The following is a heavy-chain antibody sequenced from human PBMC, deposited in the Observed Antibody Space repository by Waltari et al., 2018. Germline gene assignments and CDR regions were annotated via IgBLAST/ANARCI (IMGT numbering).Heavy chain of an antibody. D-gene: IGHD2-15*01. V-gene: IGHV3-30*18. CDR2: IGHDGSLK. Sequence: QVHLEESGGGVVQPGRSLSLSCAASAFYFSSYGMQWVRQAPGKGLEWVAVIGHDGSLKYYADSVRGRFTISRDNSKNTLFLEMNSLRGEDTAVYYCAKENNDLLCDSWGQGTQVTVSS. CDR3: AKENNDLLCDS. CDR1: AFYFSSYG. J-gene: IGHJ5*01.